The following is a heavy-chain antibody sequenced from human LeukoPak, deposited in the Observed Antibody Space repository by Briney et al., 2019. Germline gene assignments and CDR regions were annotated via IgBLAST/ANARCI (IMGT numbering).Heavy chain of an antibody. CDR2: ISAYNGNT. V-gene: IGHV1-18*01. CDR1: GYTFTSYD. D-gene: IGHD1-14*01. CDR3: ARDEPSHYYYYGMDV. Sequence: SVKVSCKASGYTFTSYDINWVRQATGQGLEWMGWISAYNGNTNYAQKLQGRVTMTTDTSTSTAYMELRSLRSDDTAVYYCARDEPSHYYYYGMDVWGQGTTVTVSS. J-gene: IGHJ6*02.